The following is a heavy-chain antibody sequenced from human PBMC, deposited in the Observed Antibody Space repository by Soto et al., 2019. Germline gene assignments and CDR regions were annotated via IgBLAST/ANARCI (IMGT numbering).Heavy chain of an antibody. V-gene: IGHV3-23*01. D-gene: IGHD2-15*01. J-gene: IGHJ4*02. CDR2: VSGSDGIT. CDR3: AKVGYCSHANCALRPYYFDS. Sequence: PGGSLRLSCAASGFIFSNYAMSWVRQAPGQGLEWVSIVSGSDGITYYADSVKGRFTISRDNSKNILYLQMNNLRADDTALYYCAKVGYCSHANCALRPYYFDSWGQGTLVTVSS. CDR1: GFIFSNYA.